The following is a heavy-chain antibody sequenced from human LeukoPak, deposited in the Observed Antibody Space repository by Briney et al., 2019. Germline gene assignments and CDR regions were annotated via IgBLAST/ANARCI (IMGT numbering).Heavy chain of an antibody. D-gene: IGHD3-10*01. CDR2: IYYSGST. Sequence: SETLSLTCTVSGGSISSYYWSWIRQPPGKGLEWIGYIYYSGSTNYNPSLKSRVTISVDTSKNQFSLKLSSVTAADTAVYYCARADGFDYFDYWGQGTLVTVSS. V-gene: IGHV4-59*01. CDR3: ARADGFDYFDY. J-gene: IGHJ4*02. CDR1: GGSISSYY.